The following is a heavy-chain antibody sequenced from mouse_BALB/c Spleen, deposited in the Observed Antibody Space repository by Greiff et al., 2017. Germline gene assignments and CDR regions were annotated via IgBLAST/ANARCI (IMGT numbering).Heavy chain of an antibody. CDR3: ARDLEYYYGSSYWYFDV. V-gene: IGHV5-6-3*01. D-gene: IGHD1-1*01. Sequence: EVKLMESGGGLVQPGGSLKLSCAASGFTFSSYGMSWVRQTPDKRLELVATINSNGGSTYYPDSVKGRFTISRDNAKNTLYLQMSSLKSEDTAMYYCARDLEYYYGSSYWYFDVWGAGTTVTVSS. CDR2: INSNGGST. CDR1: GFTFSSYG. J-gene: IGHJ1*01.